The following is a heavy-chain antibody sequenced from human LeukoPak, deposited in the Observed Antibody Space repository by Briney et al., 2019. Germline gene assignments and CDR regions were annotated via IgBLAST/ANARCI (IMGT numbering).Heavy chain of an antibody. CDR1: GFTFSSYA. CDR2: ISGSGGST. V-gene: IGHV3-23*01. D-gene: IGHD3-10*02. Sequence: GGSLRLSCAASGFTFSSYAMSWVRQAPGKGLEWVSAISGSGGSTYYADSVKGRFTISRDNSKNTLYLQMNSLRAEDTAVYYCARVPRKLSSGPPHPYYYYYGMDVWGQGTTVTVSS. J-gene: IGHJ6*02. CDR3: ARVPRKLSSGPPHPYYYYYGMDV.